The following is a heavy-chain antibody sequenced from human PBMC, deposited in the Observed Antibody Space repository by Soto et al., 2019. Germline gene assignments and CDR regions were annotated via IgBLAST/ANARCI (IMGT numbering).Heavy chain of an antibody. CDR3: ARARWGDCTKGVCSPFYYYYYGMDV. Sequence: SETLSLTCTVSGVSVSSGSYYWSWIRQPPGKGLEWIGYIYYSGSTNYNPSLKSRVTISVDTSKNQFSLKLSSVTAADTAVYYCARARWGDCTKGVCSPFYYYYYGMDVWGQGTTVTVSS. J-gene: IGHJ6*02. V-gene: IGHV4-61*01. CDR2: IYYSGST. CDR1: GVSVSSGSYY. D-gene: IGHD2-8*01.